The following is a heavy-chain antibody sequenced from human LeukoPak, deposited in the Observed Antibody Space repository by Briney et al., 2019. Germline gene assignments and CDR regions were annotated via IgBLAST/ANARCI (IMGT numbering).Heavy chain of an antibody. CDR3: ARAPGGYGSGSRGAFDI. CDR1: GYTFTSYY. V-gene: IGHV1-46*01. Sequence: ASVKVSCKASGYTFTSYYMHWVRQAPGQGLEWMGIINPSGGSTSYAQKFQGRVTMTRDTSTSTVYMELSSLRFEDTAVYYCARAPGGYGSGSRGAFDIWGQGTRVTVSS. D-gene: IGHD3-10*01. J-gene: IGHJ3*02. CDR2: INPSGGST.